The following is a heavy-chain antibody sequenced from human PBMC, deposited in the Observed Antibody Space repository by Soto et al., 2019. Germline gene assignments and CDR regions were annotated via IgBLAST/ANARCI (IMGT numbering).Heavy chain of an antibody. J-gene: IGHJ4*02. Sequence: SETLSLTCTVSGGPLSGHYWTWVRQPPGRGLEWIGYIFYSETNYNPSLKSRVTISLDTAKNLFSLKLSSMTAADTAVFYCARDWYNFSSPTCYNSLERRRHHFDYWSQGTLVTVSS. D-gene: IGHD2-2*02. CDR3: ARDWYNFSSPTCYNSLERRRHHFDY. V-gene: IGHV4-59*11. CDR2: IFYSET. CDR1: GGPLSGHY.